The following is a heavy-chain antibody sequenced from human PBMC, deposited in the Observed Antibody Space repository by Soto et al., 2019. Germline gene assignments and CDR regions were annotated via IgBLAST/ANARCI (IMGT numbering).Heavy chain of an antibody. V-gene: IGHV4-4*07. J-gene: IGHJ5*02. CDR2: VYKSGAA. Sequence: PSETLSLTWTVSGASISSSSWSWVRQSAGKGLEWIGLVYKSGAANYDPSLKSRVTISVDTSKNQFSLRLTSVTAADTAIYYCARDKDMSAGGVNWFDPWGQGTLVTVSS. CDR1: GASISSSS. CDR3: ARDKDMSAGGVNWFDP. D-gene: IGHD3-10*01.